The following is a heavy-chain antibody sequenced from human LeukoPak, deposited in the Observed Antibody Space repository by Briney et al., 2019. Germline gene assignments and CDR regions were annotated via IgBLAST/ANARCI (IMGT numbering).Heavy chain of an antibody. J-gene: IGHJ6*04. CDR2: LNTNTGNP. CDR3: ATPGLYCSGGSCPPYYYYGMDV. D-gene: IGHD2-15*01. Sequence: ASVKVSCKASGYTFTSYAMNWVRQAPGQGLEWMGWLNTNTGNPTYAQGFTGRFVFSLDTSVSTAYLQICSLKAEDTAVYYCATPGLYCSGGSCPPYYYYGMDVWGNGTTVTVSS. CDR1: GYTFTSYA. V-gene: IGHV7-4-1*01.